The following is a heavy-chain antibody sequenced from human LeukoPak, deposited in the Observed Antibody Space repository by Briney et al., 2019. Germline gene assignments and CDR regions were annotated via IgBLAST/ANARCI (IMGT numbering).Heavy chain of an antibody. CDR1: GGSISSGGYS. D-gene: IGHD6-13*01. Sequence: SETLSLTCAVSGGSISSGGYSWSWIRQPPGKGLEWIGYIYHSGSTYYNPSLKSRVTISVDRSKNQFSLKLSSVTAADTAVYYRARRHYSSSWYFDYWGQGTLVTVSS. V-gene: IGHV4-30-2*01. CDR3: ARRHYSSSWYFDY. J-gene: IGHJ4*02. CDR2: IYHSGST.